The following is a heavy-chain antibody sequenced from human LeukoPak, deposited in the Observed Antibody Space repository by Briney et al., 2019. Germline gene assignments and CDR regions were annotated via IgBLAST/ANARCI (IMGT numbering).Heavy chain of an antibody. CDR2: IYYSGST. CDR1: GGSISSYY. V-gene: IGHV4-59*08. D-gene: IGHD5-12*01. J-gene: IGHJ4*02. CDR3: ARKSQMATIKYFDY. Sequence: SETLSLTCTVSGGSISSYYWSWIRQPPGKGLEWIGYIYYSGSTNYNPSLKSRVTISVDTSKNQFSLKLSSVTAADTAVYYCARKSQMATIKYFDYWGQGTLVTVSS.